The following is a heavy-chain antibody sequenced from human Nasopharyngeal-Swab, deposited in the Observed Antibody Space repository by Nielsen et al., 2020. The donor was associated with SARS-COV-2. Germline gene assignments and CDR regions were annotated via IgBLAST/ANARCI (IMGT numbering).Heavy chain of an antibody. CDR2: ISHSGST. V-gene: IGHV4-34*01. CDR3: ARITPSTHNLDY. J-gene: IGHJ4*02. CDR1: GESFSGHY. Sequence: SETLSLTCAVYGESFSGHYWTWIRQPPGKGLEWIGEISHSGSTTYNSFLKSRLAMSVDTSKNQFSLKLNSVTAADTAVYYCARITPSTHNLDYWGQGILVTVSS. D-gene: IGHD5/OR15-5a*01.